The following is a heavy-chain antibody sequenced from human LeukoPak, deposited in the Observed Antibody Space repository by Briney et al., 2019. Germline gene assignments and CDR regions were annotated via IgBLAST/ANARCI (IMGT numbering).Heavy chain of an antibody. J-gene: IGHJ4*02. D-gene: IGHD3-22*01. V-gene: IGHV3-53*01. CDR2: IYGGDNR. Sequence: GGSLRLSCAASGFTVSSAYVSWVRQAPGKGLEWVSGIYGGDNREYSDSVKGRFTISRDDSKNTVSLQMSSLRVEDTAVYFCGRGRFTYDSSGGTDWGQGTLVTVSS. CDR3: GRGRFTYDSSGGTD. CDR1: GFTVSSAY.